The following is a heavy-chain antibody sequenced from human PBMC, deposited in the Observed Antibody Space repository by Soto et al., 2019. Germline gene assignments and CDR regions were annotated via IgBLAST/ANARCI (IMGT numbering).Heavy chain of an antibody. V-gene: IGHV3-30*03. CDR2: ISRDGGTK. J-gene: IGHJ4*02. CDR3: TGEVASGY. CDR1: GFTFVDYG. Sequence: GGSLRLSCAAAGFTFVDYGMHWVRQAPGKGLEWVAVISRDGGTKYYADSVKGRFTISRDNSRNTLFLEMNSLRSDDMAVYYCTGEVASGYWGQGTLVTVSS. D-gene: IGHD2-8*02.